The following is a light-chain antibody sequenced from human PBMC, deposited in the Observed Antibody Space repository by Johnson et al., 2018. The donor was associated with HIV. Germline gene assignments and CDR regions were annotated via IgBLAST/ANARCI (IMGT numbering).Light chain of an antibody. Sequence: QSVLTQPPSVSAAPGQKVTISCSGSSSNIGNNYVSWYQQLPGTAPKLLIYDNNKRPSGIPDRISGSKSGTSATLGITGLQTGDEADYYCGTWDSRLSAVVFGTGTKCTVL. CDR2: DNN. CDR1: SSNIGNNY. J-gene: IGLJ1*01. V-gene: IGLV1-51*01. CDR3: GTWDSRLSAVV.